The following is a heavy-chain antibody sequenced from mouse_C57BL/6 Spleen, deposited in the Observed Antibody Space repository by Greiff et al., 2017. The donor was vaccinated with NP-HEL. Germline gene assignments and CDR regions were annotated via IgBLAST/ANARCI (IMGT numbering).Heavy chain of an antibody. CDR3: AREVTRAMDY. J-gene: IGHJ4*01. V-gene: IGHV1-81*01. CDR1: GYTFTSYG. D-gene: IGHD2-2*01. CDR2: IYPRSGNT. Sequence: QVQLQQSGAELARPGASVKLSCKASGYTFTSYGISWVKQRTGQGLEWIGEIYPRSGNTYYNEKFKGKATLTADKSSSTAYMELRSLTSEDSAVYFCAREVTRAMDYWGQGTSVTVSS.